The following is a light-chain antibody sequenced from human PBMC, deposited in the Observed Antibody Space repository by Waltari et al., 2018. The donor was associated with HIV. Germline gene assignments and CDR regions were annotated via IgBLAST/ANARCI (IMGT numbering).Light chain of an antibody. CDR3: QQYNNWPRT. CDR2: GGS. J-gene: IGKJ1*01. V-gene: IGKV3-15*01. Sequence: EIVMTQSPATLSVSPGERATLSCRASQSVSSNLAGYQQKPGQAPRLLIFGGSTRATGIPARFSGSGSGTEFTLTIGSLQSEDFAVYYCQQYNNWPRTFGQGTKVEIK. CDR1: QSVSSN.